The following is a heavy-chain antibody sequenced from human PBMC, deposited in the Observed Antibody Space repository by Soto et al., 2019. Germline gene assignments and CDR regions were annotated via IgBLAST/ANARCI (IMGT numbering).Heavy chain of an antibody. V-gene: IGHV3-66*01. CDR1: GFTARTTY. Sequence: PGSSLRPSCAASGFTARTTYVSLVRQAPGKGLEWISIIYSAGNTYYADSVKGRFTISRDNSKNTLYLQMNSLGAEDTAVYYCARDFVVGGPTINYYYGMDVWGQGT. CDR2: IYSAGNT. D-gene: IGHD1-26*01. CDR3: ARDFVVGGPTINYYYGMDV. J-gene: IGHJ6*02.